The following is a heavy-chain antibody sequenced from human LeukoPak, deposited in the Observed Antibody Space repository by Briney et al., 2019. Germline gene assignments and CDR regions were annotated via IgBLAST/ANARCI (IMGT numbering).Heavy chain of an antibody. CDR1: GYTFTNYG. Sequence: AXVKVSCKASGYTFTNYGISWVRQAPGQGLEWMGWISAYNGNTNYAQKLQGRVTVTTDTSTSTAYMELRSLRSDDTAVYYCARVIAVAGSTVDYWGQGTLVTVSS. CDR2: ISAYNGNT. J-gene: IGHJ4*02. CDR3: ARVIAVAGSTVDY. D-gene: IGHD6-19*01. V-gene: IGHV1-18*01.